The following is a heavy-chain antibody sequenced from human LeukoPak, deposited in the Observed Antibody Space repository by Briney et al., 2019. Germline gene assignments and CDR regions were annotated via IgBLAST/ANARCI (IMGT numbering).Heavy chain of an antibody. J-gene: IGHJ4*02. CDR3: ARGVDSGWPYYYFDY. Sequence: GASVRVSSKASGGTFTIYATSWVPQAPGQGLEWMGGIIPIFGAANYAQKLQCRVTMTTDTSTSTAYLELRSLRSDGTAVYYCARGVDSGWPYYYFDYWGRGTLVTVSS. CDR1: GGTFTIYA. D-gene: IGHD6-19*01. CDR2: IIPIFGAA. V-gene: IGHV1-69*05.